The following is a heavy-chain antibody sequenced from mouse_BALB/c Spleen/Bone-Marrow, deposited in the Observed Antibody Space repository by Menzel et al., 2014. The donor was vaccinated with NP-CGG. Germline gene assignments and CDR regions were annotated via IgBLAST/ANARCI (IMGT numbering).Heavy chain of an antibody. CDR2: ISSDSGAI. J-gene: IGHJ2*01. CDR1: GFTFSSFG. Sequence: EVKVVESGGGLVQPGGSRKLSCAASGFTFSSFGVHWVRQAPEKGLEWIAYISSDSGAIFYADTVKGRFTISRDNPKNTLFLQMTSLRSEDTAIYFCTRGGNWEDFDYWGQGTTLTVSS. D-gene: IGHD4-1*01. CDR3: TRGGNWEDFDY. V-gene: IGHV5-17*02.